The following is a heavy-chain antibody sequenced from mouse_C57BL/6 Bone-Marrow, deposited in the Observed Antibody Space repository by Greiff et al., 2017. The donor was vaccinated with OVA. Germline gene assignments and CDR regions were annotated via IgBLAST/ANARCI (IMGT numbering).Heavy chain of an antibody. V-gene: IGHV1-52*01. CDR3: ASTVVATDD. CDR2: IDPSDSET. Sequence: VQLQQPGAELVRPGSSVTLSCTASGYTFTSYWLHWVKQRPIQGLEWIGNIDPSDSETHYNQKFKDKATLTVDKSSSTAYMQLSSLTSEDSAVYYCASTVVATDDWGQGTTLTVSS. J-gene: IGHJ2*01. CDR1: GYTFTSYW. D-gene: IGHD1-1*01.